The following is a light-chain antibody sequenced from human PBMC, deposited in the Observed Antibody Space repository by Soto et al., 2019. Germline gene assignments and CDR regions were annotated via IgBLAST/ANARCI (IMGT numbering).Light chain of an antibody. CDR3: QQYDNWPRT. Sequence: EIVMTQSPATLSVSPGERVTLSCRASQSVSSNLAWYQQKPGQAPRLLFYGSSTKATGIPARFSGSGSGTEFILTISSLQSEDFAVYYCQQYDNWPRTFGQGTKVEIK. J-gene: IGKJ1*01. CDR1: QSVSSN. V-gene: IGKV3-15*01. CDR2: GSS.